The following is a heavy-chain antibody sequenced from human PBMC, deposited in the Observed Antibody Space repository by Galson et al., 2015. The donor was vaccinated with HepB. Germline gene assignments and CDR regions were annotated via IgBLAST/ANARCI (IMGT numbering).Heavy chain of an antibody. CDR1: GFTFSSNW. CDR2: ITGDGSGT. D-gene: IGHD2-15*01. Sequence: SLRLSCAASGFTFSSNWMHRVRQAPGKGLVWVSRITGDGSGTSYADSVKGRFTISRDNAKNTLYLQMNSLRAEDTAVYYCASPYCSGGRCSDWYFDLWGRGTLVTVSS. V-gene: IGHV3-74*01. CDR3: ASPYCSGGRCSDWYFDL. J-gene: IGHJ2*01.